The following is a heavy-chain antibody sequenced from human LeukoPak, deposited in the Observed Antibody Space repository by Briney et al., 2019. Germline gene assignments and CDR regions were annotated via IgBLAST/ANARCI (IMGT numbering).Heavy chain of an antibody. J-gene: IGHJ4*02. CDR1: GFTFSNAW. CDR3: TTTRYFDWLPYFDY. D-gene: IGHD3-9*01. Sequence: RTGGSLRLSCAASGFTFSNAWMSWVRQAPGKGLEWVGRIKSKTDGGTTDYAAPVKGRFTISRDDSKNTLYLQMNSLKTEDTAVYYCTTTRYFDWLPYFDYWGQGTLVTVSS. V-gene: IGHV3-15*01. CDR2: IKSKTDGGTT.